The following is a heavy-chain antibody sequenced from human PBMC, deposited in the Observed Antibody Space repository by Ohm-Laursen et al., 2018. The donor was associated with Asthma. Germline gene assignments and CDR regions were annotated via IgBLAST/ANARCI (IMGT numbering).Heavy chain of an antibody. CDR2: IYYTGST. CDR3: VHSSSWYRDVDY. V-gene: IGHV4-31*03. J-gene: IGHJ4*02. Sequence: SQTLSLTCTVSGGSISSGSYYWSWIRQHPGRGLEWIGYIYYTGSTYYNPSLKSRVTISIDTSKNQFSLKLSSVTAADTAVYYCVHSSSWYRDVDYWGQGTLVTVSS. D-gene: IGHD6-13*01. CDR1: GGSISSGSYY.